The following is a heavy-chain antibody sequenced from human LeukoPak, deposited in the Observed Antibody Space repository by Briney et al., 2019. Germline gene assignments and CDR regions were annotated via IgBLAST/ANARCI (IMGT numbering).Heavy chain of an antibody. Sequence: PSETLSLTCAVYGGSFSGYYWSWIRQPPGKGLEWIGEINHSGSTNYNPSLKSRVTISVDTSKNQFSLKLSSVTAADTAVYYCVRGLVVPAALRDWFDPWGQGTLVTVSS. D-gene: IGHD2-2*01. CDR3: VRGLVVPAALRDWFDP. CDR2: INHSGST. CDR1: GGSFSGYY. J-gene: IGHJ5*02. V-gene: IGHV4-34*01.